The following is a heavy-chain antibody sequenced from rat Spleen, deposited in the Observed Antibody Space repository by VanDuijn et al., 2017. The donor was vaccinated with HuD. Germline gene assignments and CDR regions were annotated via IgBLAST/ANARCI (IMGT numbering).Heavy chain of an antibody. D-gene: IGHD1-11*01. V-gene: IGHV5-29*01. CDR2: LSYDGFTT. CDR1: GFTFNNYG. Sequence: EVQLVESGGGLVQPGRSLKLSCAASGFTFNNYGMAWVRQVPTKGLEWVATLSYDGFTTYYRDSVRGRFTISRDNAKSTLYLQMNSLRSEDTATYYCARHYYGGYSGHFDFWGPGTMVTVSS. J-gene: IGHJ1*01. CDR3: ARHYYGGYSGHFDF.